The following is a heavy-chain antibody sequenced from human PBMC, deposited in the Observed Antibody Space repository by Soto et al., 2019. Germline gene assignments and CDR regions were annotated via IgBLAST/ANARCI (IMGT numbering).Heavy chain of an antibody. D-gene: IGHD6-13*01. CDR1: SGSISSSSW. CDR3: ARASSSWDEYYFDY. J-gene: IGHJ4*02. CDR2: IYHSGST. Sequence: LETLSLTCAVASGSISSSSWWSWVRQPPGKGLEWIGEIYHSGSTNYNPSLKSRVTISVDKSKNQFSLKLSSVTAADTAVYYCARASSSWDEYYFDYWGQGTLVTVSS. V-gene: IGHV4-4*02.